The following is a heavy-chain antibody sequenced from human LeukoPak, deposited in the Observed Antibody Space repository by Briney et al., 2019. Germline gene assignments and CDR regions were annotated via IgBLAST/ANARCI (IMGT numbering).Heavy chain of an antibody. CDR2: FDSENNKM. CDR1: EYSLSDLS. D-gene: IGHD6-19*01. V-gene: IGHV1-24*01. Sequence: AASVKVSFKISEYSLSDLSIHWVREAPGEGLEWMGGFDSENNKMVYSQKFQGRVTMTEDTSADTAYMELTSLRSEDTAVYFCATDRVYRSSGRSWGFLDYWGQGTLVIVSS. CDR3: ATDRVYRSSGRSWGFLDY. J-gene: IGHJ4*02.